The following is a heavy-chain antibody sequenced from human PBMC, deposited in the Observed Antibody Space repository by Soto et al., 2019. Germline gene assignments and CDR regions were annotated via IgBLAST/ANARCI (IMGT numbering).Heavy chain of an antibody. Sequence: GGSLRLSCAASGFTFSSYSMNWVRQAPGKGLEWVSSISSSSSYIYYADSVKGRFTISRDNAKNSLYLQMNSLRAEDTAVYYCARVPRGISGSLDYWGQGTLVTSPQ. CDR3: ARVPRGISGSLDY. CDR1: GFTFSSYS. J-gene: IGHJ4*02. V-gene: IGHV3-21*01. D-gene: IGHD3-22*01. CDR2: ISSSSSYI.